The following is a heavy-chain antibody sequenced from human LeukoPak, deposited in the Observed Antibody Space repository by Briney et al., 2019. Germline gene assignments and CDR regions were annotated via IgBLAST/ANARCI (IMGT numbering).Heavy chain of an antibody. CDR1: GGSISSYY. V-gene: IGHV4-59*01. Sequence: SETLSLTCTVSGGSISSYYWSWIRQPPGKGLEWIGYIYYSGSTNYNPSLKSRVTISVDTSKNQFSLKLSSVTAADTAVYYCAREGSSGWYGRGAFDIWGQGTMVTVSS. CDR3: AREGSSGWYGRGAFDI. D-gene: IGHD6-19*01. J-gene: IGHJ3*02. CDR2: IYYSGST.